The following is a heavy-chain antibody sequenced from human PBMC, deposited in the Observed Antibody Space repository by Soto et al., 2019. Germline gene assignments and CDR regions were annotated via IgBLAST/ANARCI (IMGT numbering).Heavy chain of an antibody. Sequence: KPSETLSLTCTVSGGSISSYYWSWIRQPPGKGLEWIGYIYYSGSTNYNPSLKSRVTISVDTSKNQFSLKLSSVTAADTAVYYCARGERKRYDSSGYSHFDYWGQGTLVTVSS. CDR1: GGSISSYY. J-gene: IGHJ4*02. CDR3: ARGERKRYDSSGYSHFDY. CDR2: IYYSGST. D-gene: IGHD3-22*01. V-gene: IGHV4-59*01.